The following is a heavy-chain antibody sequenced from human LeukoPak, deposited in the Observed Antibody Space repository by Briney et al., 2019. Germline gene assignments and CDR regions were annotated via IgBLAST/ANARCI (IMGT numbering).Heavy chain of an antibody. D-gene: IGHD4-23*01. CDR3: ARGYGDNSGAFDI. CDR1: GGSISSSSYY. CDR2: IYYSGST. Sequence: PSETLSLTCTVSGGSISSSSYYWGWIRQPPGKGLEWIGSIYYSGSTHYNPSLKSRVTISLDRSKNQFSLKLSSVTAADTAVYFCARGYGDNSGAFDIWGQGTLVTVSS. V-gene: IGHV4-39*07. J-gene: IGHJ3*02.